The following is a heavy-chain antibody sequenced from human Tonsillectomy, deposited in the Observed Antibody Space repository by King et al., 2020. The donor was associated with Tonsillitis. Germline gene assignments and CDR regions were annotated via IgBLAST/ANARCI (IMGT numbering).Heavy chain of an antibody. V-gene: IGHV4-30-4*01. J-gene: IGHJ4*02. CDR3: ASYGLGLFDY. CDR2: FYDTGNT. Sequence: QLQESGPGLVKPSQTLSLTCTVSGGSISSYDYYWSWIRQPPGKGLEWIGYFYDTGNTYYNPSPNSRVTISVDTSKNKFSLRLSSVTAADTAVYYCASYGLGLFDYWGQGTLVTVSS. D-gene: IGHD3-10*01. CDR1: GGSISSYDYY.